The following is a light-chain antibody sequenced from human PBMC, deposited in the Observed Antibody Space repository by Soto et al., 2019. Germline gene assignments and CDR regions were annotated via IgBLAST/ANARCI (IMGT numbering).Light chain of an antibody. Sequence: QSVLTQPPSLSGSPGQTVTFSCVGSRSNIGSAIVHWYQQVPGTAPKPLIYMNSQRPSWVPDRFSGSKSGNSASLIITGLRPEDEADYYCVAWDDNLSSRVFGGGTKLTVL. V-gene: IGLV1-47*01. J-gene: IGLJ3*02. CDR3: VAWDDNLSSRV. CDR2: MNS. CDR1: RSNIGSAI.